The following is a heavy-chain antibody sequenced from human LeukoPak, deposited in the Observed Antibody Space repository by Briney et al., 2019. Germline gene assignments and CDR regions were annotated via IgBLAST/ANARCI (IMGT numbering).Heavy chain of an antibody. CDR1: GFTFSSYA. CDR3: AKDRNYYDSSGYYFPFFDY. J-gene: IGHJ4*02. V-gene: IGHV3-23*01. Sequence: PGGSLRLSCAASGFTFSSYAMSWVRQAPGKGLEWVSAISGSGGSTYCADSVKGRFTISRDNSKNTLYLQMNSLRAEDTAVYYCAKDRNYYDSSGYYFPFFDYWGQGTLVTVSS. CDR2: ISGSGGST. D-gene: IGHD3-22*01.